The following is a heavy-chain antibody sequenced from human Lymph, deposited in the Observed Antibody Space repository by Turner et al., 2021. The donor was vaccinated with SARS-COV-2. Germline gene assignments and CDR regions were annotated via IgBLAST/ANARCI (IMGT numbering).Heavy chain of an antibody. Sequence: EVQLVESGGGLVKPGGSLRLSCAASGFTFSSYSMNWVRQAPGKGLEWVSSITFTSSYTYYADSVKGRFTISRDNAKNSLYLQMNSLRAEDTAVYYCARGPPDFPYYFDYWGQGTLVTVSS. D-gene: IGHD2-21*02. CDR2: ITFTSSYT. CDR1: GFTFSSYS. J-gene: IGHJ4*02. V-gene: IGHV3-21*01. CDR3: ARGPPDFPYYFDY.